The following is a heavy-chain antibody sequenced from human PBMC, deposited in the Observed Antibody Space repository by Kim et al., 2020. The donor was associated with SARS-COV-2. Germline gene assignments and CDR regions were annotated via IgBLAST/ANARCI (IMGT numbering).Heavy chain of an antibody. CDR3: AGERSYYGSGSINWFDP. Sequence: VKGRFTISRDNAKNSLYLQMNSLRAEDTAVYYCAGERSYYGSGSINWFDPWGQGTLVTVSS. J-gene: IGHJ5*02. V-gene: IGHV3-11*06. D-gene: IGHD3-10*01.